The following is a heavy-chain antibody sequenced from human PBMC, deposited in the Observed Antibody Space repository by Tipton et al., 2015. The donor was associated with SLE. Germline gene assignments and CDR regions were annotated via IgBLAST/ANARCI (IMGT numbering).Heavy chain of an antibody. Sequence: GLVKPSGTLSLTCTVSGCSISRYYWSWIRQPPGKGLEWIGYIYYSWCTNYNPSLKSRVTISVDTSNNQFSLKLNSVTAADTAVYYCARGVGYEDLWGQGTLVTVSA. CDR2: IYYSWCT. J-gene: IGHJ5*02. D-gene: IGHD5-12*01. CDR1: GCSISRYY. CDR3: ARGVGYEDL. V-gene: IGHV4-59*01.